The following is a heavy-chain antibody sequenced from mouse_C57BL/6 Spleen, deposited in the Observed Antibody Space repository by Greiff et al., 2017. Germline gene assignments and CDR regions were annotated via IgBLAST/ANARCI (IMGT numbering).Heavy chain of an antibody. J-gene: IGHJ3*01. CDR2: ISNGGGST. D-gene: IGHD2-1*01. Sequence: DVQLVESGGGLVQPGGSLKLSCAASGFTFSDYYMYWVRQTPEKRLEWVAYISNGGGSTYYPDTVKGRFTISRDNAKNTLYLQMSRLKSEDTAMYYCARHDGNHGGFAYWGQGTLVTVSA. CDR3: ARHDGNHGGFAY. CDR1: GFTFSDYY. V-gene: IGHV5-12*01.